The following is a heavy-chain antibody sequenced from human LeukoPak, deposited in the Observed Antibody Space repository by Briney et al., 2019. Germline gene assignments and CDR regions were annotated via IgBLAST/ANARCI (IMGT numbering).Heavy chain of an antibody. V-gene: IGHV4-38-2*01. D-gene: IGHD1-26*01. CDR1: GYSISSGYY. CDR3: ARSIVGATFPLGY. CDR2: IYHSGST. Sequence: SETLSLTCAVSGYSISSGYYWGWIRQPPGKGLEWIGSIYHSGSTYYNPSLKSRVTISVDTSKNQFSLKLSSVTAADTAVYYCARSIVGATFPLGYWGQGALLTVSS. J-gene: IGHJ4*02.